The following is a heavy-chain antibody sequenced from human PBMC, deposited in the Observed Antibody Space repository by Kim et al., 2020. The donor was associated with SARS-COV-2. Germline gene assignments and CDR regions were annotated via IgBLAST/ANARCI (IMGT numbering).Heavy chain of an antibody. D-gene: IGHD4-4*01. CDR1: GGTFSSYA. CDR2: IIPIFGTA. Sequence: SVKVSCKASGGTFSSYAISWVRQAPGQGLEWMGGIIPIFGTANYAQKFQGRVTITADESTSTAYMELSSLRSEDTAVYYCARHPHGGLQYNWFDPWGQGTLVTVSS. J-gene: IGHJ5*02. V-gene: IGHV1-69*13. CDR3: ARHPHGGLQYNWFDP.